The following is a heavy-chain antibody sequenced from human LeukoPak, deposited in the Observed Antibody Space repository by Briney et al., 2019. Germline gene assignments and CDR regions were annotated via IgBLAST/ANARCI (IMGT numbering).Heavy chain of an antibody. V-gene: IGHV3-53*01. J-gene: IGHJ4*02. D-gene: IGHD5-24*01. CDR1: GFTVSSNY. Sequence: PGGSLRLSSAASGFTVSSNYMSWVRQAPGKGLEWVSVIYSGGSTYYADSVKGRFTISRDNSKNTLYLQMNSLRAEDTAVYYCARDKDGYNLFDYWGQGTLVTVSS. CDR2: IYSGGST. CDR3: ARDKDGYNLFDY.